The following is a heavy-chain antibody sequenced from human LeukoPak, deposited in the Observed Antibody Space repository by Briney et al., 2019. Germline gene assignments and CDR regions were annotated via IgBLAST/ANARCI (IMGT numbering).Heavy chain of an antibody. CDR2: INHSGST. Sequence: PSETLSLTCAVYGGSFSGYYWSWIRQPPGKGLEWIGEINHSGSTNYNPSLKSRVTISVDTSKNQFSLKLSSVTAADTAVYYCARCSSGWYGVRYYFDYWAREPWSPSP. V-gene: IGHV4-34*01. CDR1: GGSFSGYY. CDR3: ARCSSGWYGVRYYFDY. D-gene: IGHD6-19*01. J-gene: IGHJ4*02.